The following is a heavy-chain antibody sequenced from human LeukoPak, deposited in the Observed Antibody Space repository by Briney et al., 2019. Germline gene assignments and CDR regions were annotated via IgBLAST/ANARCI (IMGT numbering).Heavy chain of an antibody. J-gene: IGHJ4*02. CDR2: ISSSSSYI. V-gene: IGHV3-21*01. CDR1: GFTFSSYS. Sequence: GGPLRLSCAASGFTFSSYSMNWGRQAPGKGLEWVSSISSSSSYIYYADSVKGRFTISRDNAKNSLYLQMNSLRAEDTAVYYCASRPGAVAGVEFWGQGTLVTVSS. CDR3: ASRPGAVAGVEF. D-gene: IGHD6-19*01.